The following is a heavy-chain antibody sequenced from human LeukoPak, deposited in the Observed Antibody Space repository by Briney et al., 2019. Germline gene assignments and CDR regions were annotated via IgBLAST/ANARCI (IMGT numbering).Heavy chain of an antibody. V-gene: IGHV1-2*02. CDR1: GYTFTGYY. D-gene: IGHD2-2*02. J-gene: IGHJ4*02. Sequence: ASVKVSCKTSGYTFTGYYLHWVRQAPGQRPEWMGRIDPDSGGTHCGQKFQGRVTVTRDTSIATVYMELSGPTSDDTAVYYCARVPGPYTTSRFDFWGQGTLVTVSS. CDR3: ARVPGPYTTSRFDF. CDR2: IDPDSGGT.